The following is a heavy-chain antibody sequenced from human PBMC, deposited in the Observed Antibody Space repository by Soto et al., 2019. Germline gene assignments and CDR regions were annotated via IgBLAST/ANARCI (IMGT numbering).Heavy chain of an antibody. V-gene: IGHV3-30*18. CDR3: AKHPVRGVIPPGLMYYYYYGMDV. CDR2: ISYDGSNK. D-gene: IGHD3-10*01. CDR1: GFTFSSYG. J-gene: IGHJ6*02. Sequence: GGSLRLSCAASGFTFSSYGMHWVRQAPGKGLEWVAVISYDGSNKYYADSVKGRFTISRDNSKNTLYLQMNSLRAEDTAVYYCAKHPVRGVIPPGLMYYYYYGMDVWGPGTTVAVSS.